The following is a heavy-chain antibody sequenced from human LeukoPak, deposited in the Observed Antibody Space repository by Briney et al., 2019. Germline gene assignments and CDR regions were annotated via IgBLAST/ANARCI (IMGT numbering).Heavy chain of an antibody. CDR3: ARELGYCSSTSCYGGDDGDY. J-gene: IGHJ4*02. CDR2: ISAYNGNT. V-gene: IGHV1-18*01. CDR1: GYTFTSYG. D-gene: IGHD2-2*01. Sequence: ASVKVSCKASGYTFTSYGISWVRQAPGQGLEWMGWISAYNGNTNSAQKLQGRVTMTTDTSTSTAYIELRSLRSDDTAVYYCARELGYCSSTSCYGGDDGDYWGQGTLVTVSS.